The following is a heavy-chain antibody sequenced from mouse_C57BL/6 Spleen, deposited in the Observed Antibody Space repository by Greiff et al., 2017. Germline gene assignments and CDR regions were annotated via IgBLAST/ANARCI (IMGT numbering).Heavy chain of an antibody. CDR3: ERYCGSYWYFDV. V-gene: IGHV1-39*01. Sequence: EVKLVESGPELVKPGASVKISCKASGYSFTDYNMNWVKQSTGTSLEWIGGINPKRGTTSYNQKFKGKATLTVDKSSNTTYMQLNRLTAEDSEVYKCERYCGSYWYFDVWGTGTTVTVSS. J-gene: IGHJ1*03. D-gene: IGHD1-1*01. CDR1: GYSFTDYN. CDR2: INPKRGTT.